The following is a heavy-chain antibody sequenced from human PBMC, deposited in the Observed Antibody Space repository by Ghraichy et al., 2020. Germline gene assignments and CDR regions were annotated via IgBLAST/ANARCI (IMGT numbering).Heavy chain of an antibody. CDR2: IYYSGST. V-gene: IGHV4-59*08. D-gene: IGHD1-26*01. J-gene: IGHJ5*02. CDR3: ARLRGSYANWFDP. Sequence: SETLSLTCTVSGGSISSYYWSWIRQPPGKGLEWIGYIYYSGSTNYNPSLKSRVTISVDTSKNQFSLKLSSVTAADTAVYYCARLRGSYANWFDPWGQGTLVTVSS. CDR1: GGSISSYY.